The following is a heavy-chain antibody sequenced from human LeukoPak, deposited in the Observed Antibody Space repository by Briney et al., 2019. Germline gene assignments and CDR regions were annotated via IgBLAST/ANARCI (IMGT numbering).Heavy chain of an antibody. CDR3: ARVKAGERGYFGY. J-gene: IGHJ4*02. V-gene: IGHV3-64*01. D-gene: IGHD1-1*01. CDR1: GFTFITYA. CDR2: ICSKGGST. Sequence: GGALRLSCVASGFTFITYAMHWVRQARGKGLEYVSAICSKGGSTYFASTVQGRFTISRGNSKNTQYLQTDRLRAEDMAVYYCARVKAGERGYFGYWGQGTLVTVSS.